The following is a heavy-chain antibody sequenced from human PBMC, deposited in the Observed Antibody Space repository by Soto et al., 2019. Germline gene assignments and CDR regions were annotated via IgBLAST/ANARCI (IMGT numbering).Heavy chain of an antibody. CDR3: ARVSGSYYYGMDV. J-gene: IGHJ6*02. V-gene: IGHV4-4*02. CDR1: GGSISSSNW. D-gene: IGHD1-26*01. CDR2: IYHSGST. Sequence: QVQLQESGPGLVKPSGTLSLTCAVSGGSISSSNWWSWVRQPPGKGLEWIGEIYHSGSTNYNPPLXXRXXISVDKSKSQFSLKLSPVIAADTAVYSCARVSGSYYYGMDVWGQGTTVTVSS.